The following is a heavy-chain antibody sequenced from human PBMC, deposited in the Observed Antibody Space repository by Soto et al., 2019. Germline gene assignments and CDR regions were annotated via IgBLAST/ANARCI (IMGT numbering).Heavy chain of an antibody. D-gene: IGHD4-4*01. CDR3: ARDPDIGTQKLYFDS. J-gene: IGHJ4*02. CDR1: GFTFSGYS. CDR2: LGRGSKAI. V-gene: IGHV3-48*02. Sequence: VQLVESGGGLVQPGGSLRLSCTASGFTFSGYSMNWVRQTPGKGLEWISYLGRGSKAIYYADSVKGRFTVSRDNAKGSLYLQMNSLRDDDTGVYYCARDPDIGTQKLYFDSLGQGTLVTVSS.